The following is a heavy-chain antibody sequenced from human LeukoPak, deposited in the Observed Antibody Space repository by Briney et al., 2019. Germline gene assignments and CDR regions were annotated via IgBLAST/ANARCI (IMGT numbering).Heavy chain of an antibody. CDR2: ISGSGGST. CDR3: ARDPARMDV. CDR1: GFTFSSYA. J-gene: IGHJ6*02. V-gene: IGHV3-23*01. Sequence: PEGSLRLSCAAYGFTFSSYAMSWVRQAPGKGLEWVSVISGSGGSTYYADSVKGRFTISRDNAKNSLYLQMNSLRAEDTAVYYCARDPARMDVWGQGTTVTVSS.